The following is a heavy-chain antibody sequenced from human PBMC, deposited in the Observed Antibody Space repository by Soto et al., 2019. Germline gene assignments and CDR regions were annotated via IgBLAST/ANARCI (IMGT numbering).Heavy chain of an antibody. Sequence: EVQLVESGGTLVRAGGSLRLSCAASGFTFSTFWMHWVRQAPGKGLVWVSRINSDGSKTTYAASVKGRFTISRDNAKNTVYLQMDSLRAEDTAVYYCATVATNSYNWLDPWGQGTLVTVSS. CDR2: INSDGSKT. CDR1: GFTFSTFW. D-gene: IGHD5-12*01. J-gene: IGHJ5*02. V-gene: IGHV3-74*01. CDR3: ATVATNSYNWLDP.